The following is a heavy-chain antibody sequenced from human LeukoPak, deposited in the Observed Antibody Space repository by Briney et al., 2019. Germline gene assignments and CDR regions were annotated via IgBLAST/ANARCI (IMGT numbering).Heavy chain of an antibody. CDR3: ARGQNYGNDAFDI. CDR2: IIPIFGTA. CDR1: GGTFSSYA. D-gene: IGHD3-10*01. Sequence: SVKVSCKASGGTFSSYAISWVRQAPGQGLEWMGGIIPIFGTANYAQKFQGRVTITTDESTSTAYMELSSLRSEDTAVYYCARGQNYGNDAFDIWGQGTTVTVCS. J-gene: IGHJ3*02. V-gene: IGHV1-69*05.